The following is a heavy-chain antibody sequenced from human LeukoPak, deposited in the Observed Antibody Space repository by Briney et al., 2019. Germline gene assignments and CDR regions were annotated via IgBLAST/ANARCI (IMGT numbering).Heavy chain of an antibody. CDR1: GFTFGSYW. J-gene: IGHJ4*02. CDR2: IKEDGSEK. Sequence: PGGSLRLSCVASGFTFGSYWMSWFRQAPGKGLEWVANIKEDGSEKYYADYVKGRFTISRDNAKNSLSLQMSSLRDEDTAVFYCARSRTAYYNVYADFWGQGTLVTVSS. CDR3: ARSRTAYYNVYADF. V-gene: IGHV3-7*01. D-gene: IGHD1-26*01.